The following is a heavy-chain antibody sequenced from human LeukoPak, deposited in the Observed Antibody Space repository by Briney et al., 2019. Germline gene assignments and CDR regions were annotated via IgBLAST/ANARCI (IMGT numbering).Heavy chain of an antibody. CDR3: AREEMGGIDY. CDR1: GYSISSGYY. Sequence: SETLSLTCAVSGYSISSGYYWGGSRQPPGKGREWIGSIYHSGSAYYNPSLKSRVTISLDTSKNQFSLKLSSVTAADTAVYYCAREEMGGIDYWGQGTLVTVSS. D-gene: IGHD5-24*01. J-gene: IGHJ4*02. V-gene: IGHV4-38-2*02. CDR2: IYHSGSA.